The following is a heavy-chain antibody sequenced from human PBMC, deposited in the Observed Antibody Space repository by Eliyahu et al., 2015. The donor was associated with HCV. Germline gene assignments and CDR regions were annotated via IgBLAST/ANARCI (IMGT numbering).Heavy chain of an antibody. CDR1: GYTFTSYA. D-gene: IGHD6-19*01. V-gene: IGHV1-3*01. J-gene: IGHJ4*02. CDR3: ARIAVAGHFLDY. Sequence: QVQLVQSGAEVKKPGASVKVSCKASGYTFTSYALQWVRQAPGQRLEWMGWINAGNGYTKYSQRFQGRVTITRDTSASTVYMELSSLRSEDTAVYYCARIAVAGHFLDYWGQGTLVTVTS. CDR2: INAGNGYT.